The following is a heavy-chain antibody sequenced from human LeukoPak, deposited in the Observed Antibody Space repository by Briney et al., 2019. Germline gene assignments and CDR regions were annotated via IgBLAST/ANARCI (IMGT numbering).Heavy chain of an antibody. J-gene: IGHJ4*02. D-gene: IGHD4-17*01. Sequence: PGGSLRLSCAASGFTFSSYSMSWVRQAPGKGLEWVANINQDGSEKYYVDSVKGRFTISRDNAKSSLYLQMNSLRAEDTAVYYCARATWYGDYVDYWGQGTLVTVSS. CDR2: INQDGSEK. V-gene: IGHV3-7*04. CDR1: GFTFSSYS. CDR3: ARATWYGDYVDY.